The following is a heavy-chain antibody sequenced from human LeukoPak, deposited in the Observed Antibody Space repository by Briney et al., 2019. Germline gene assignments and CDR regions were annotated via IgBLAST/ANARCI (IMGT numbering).Heavy chain of an antibody. J-gene: IGHJ4*02. V-gene: IGHV4-59*08. CDR3: ARGRQFFYDSSGYDRHFDS. D-gene: IGHD3-22*01. Sequence: PSETLSLTCTVSGGSMSSYFWSWLRQSPGTGLELIGYIYYVGNTNYNPSLESRVTISLDTSKNQFSLRLDSVTAADTAVYYCARGRQFFYDSSGYDRHFDSWGQGTLVTVSS. CDR2: IYYVGNT. CDR1: GGSMSSYF.